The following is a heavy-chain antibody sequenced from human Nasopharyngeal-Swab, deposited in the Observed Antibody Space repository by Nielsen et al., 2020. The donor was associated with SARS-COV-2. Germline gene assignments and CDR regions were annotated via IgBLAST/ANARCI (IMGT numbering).Heavy chain of an antibody. V-gene: IGHV3-7*03. D-gene: IGHD2-2*01. J-gene: IGHJ4*02. CDR3: AHYASAAY. CDR1: GFNFNTSW. Sequence: GGSLRPSCADSGFNFNTSWMTWVRQAPGKGLEWVANINPDGSQMQYVDSVKGRFTISRANAENSLYLHMNSLRGDDTAVYYCAHYASAAYWGQGTLVTVSS. CDR2: INPDGSQM.